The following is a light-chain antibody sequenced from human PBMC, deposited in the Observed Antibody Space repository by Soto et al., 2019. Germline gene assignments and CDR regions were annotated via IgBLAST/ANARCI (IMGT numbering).Light chain of an antibody. CDR1: QSVSSY. CDR3: QQRSNWSYT. J-gene: IGKJ2*01. CDR2: DAS. Sequence: EIVLTQSPATLSLSPGERATLSCRASQSVSSYLALYQQKPGQAPRLLIYDASNRATGIPARFSGSGSGTDFTLTISSLEPEDFAVYYCQQRSNWSYTFGQGTKLEIK. V-gene: IGKV3-11*01.